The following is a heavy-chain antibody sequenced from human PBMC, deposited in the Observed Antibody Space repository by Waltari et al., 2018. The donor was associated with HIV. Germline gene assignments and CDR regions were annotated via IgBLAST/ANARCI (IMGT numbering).Heavy chain of an antibody. Sequence: QVQLVQSGAEVKKPGSSVKVSCMASGGTFSSYAFNWVRQAPGQGLEWMGGIIPIFDKTNYAQKCQGRVRITADESTGTAYMELSSLRSEDTAVDYCARASGDYSFYYAMDVWGQGTTVTVSS. V-gene: IGHV1-69*01. CDR3: ARASGDYSFYYAMDV. CDR2: IIPIFDKT. J-gene: IGHJ6*02. D-gene: IGHD2-8*02. CDR1: GGTFSSYA.